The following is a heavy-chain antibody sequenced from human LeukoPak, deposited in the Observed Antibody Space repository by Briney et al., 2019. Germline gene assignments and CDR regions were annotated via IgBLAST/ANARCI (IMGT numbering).Heavy chain of an antibody. CDR3: ARSQAAAGSYYYYGMDV. CDR1: GGSFSGYY. Sequence: PSETLSLTCAVYGGSFSGYYWSWIRQPPGKGLEWIGEINHSGSTNYNPSLKSRVTISVDTSKNQFSLKLSSVTAADTAVYYCARSQAAAGSYYYYGMDVWGQGTTVTVSS. CDR2: INHSGST. D-gene: IGHD6-13*01. V-gene: IGHV4-34*01. J-gene: IGHJ6*02.